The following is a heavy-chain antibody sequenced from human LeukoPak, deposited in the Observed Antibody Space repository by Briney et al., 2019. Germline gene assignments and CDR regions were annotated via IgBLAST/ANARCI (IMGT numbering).Heavy chain of an antibody. CDR3: ARAPYGSGSYYYYFDY. V-gene: IGHV1-2*04. CDR2: INPNSGGT. J-gene: IGHJ4*02. CDR1: GYTFTGYY. D-gene: IGHD3-10*01. Sequence: ASVKVSCKASGYTFTGYYMHWVRQAPGQGLEWMGWINPNSGGTNYAQKFQGSVTMTRDTSISTAYMELSRLRSDDTAVYYCARAPYGSGSYYYYFDYWGQGTLVTVSS.